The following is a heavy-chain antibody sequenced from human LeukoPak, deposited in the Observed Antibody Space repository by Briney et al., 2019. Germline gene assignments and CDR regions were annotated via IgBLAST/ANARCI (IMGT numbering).Heavy chain of an antibody. J-gene: IGHJ4*02. CDR1: SGSISSYY. D-gene: IGHD6-13*01. CDR2: IYYSGST. CDR3: AREEVYSSSWYY. V-gene: IGHV4-59*01. Sequence: KPSETLSLTCTVSSGSISSYYWSWIRQPPGKGLEWIGYIYYSGSTNYNPSLKSRVTISVDTSKNQFSLKLSSVTAADTAVYYCAREEVYSSSWYYWGQGTLVTVSS.